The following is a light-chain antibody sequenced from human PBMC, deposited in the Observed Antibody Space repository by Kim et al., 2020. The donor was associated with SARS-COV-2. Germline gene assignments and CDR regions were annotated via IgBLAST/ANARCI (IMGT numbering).Light chain of an antibody. CDR3: QQTYSTSIN. CDR2: AAS. CDR1: QRISSY. V-gene: IGKV1-39*01. Sequence: ASVGDRVTSTCGTSQRISSYLNWYQEKPGKAPKLLIYAASSLQSGVPSRFSGSGSGTDFTLTISSLQPEDFATYYCQQTYSTSINFGQGTRLEIK. J-gene: IGKJ5*01.